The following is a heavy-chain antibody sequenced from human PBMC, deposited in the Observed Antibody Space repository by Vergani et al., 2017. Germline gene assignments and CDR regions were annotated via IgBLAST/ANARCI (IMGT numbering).Heavy chain of an antibody. J-gene: IGHJ3*02. CDR1: GGSISSSSYY. CDR3: ASSPEVEMATIEGAFDI. D-gene: IGHD5-24*01. CDR2: IYYSGST. Sequence: QLQLQESGPGLVKPSETLSLTCTVSGGSISSSSYYWGWIRQPPGRGLEWIGSIYYSGSTSYNPSLKSRVTISVDTSKNQFSLKLSSVTAADTAVYYCASSPEVEMATIEGAFDIWGQGTMVTVSS. V-gene: IGHV4-39*01.